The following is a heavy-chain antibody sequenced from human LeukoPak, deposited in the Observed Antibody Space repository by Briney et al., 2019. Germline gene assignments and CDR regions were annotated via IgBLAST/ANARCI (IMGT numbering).Heavy chain of an antibody. CDR1: GFTFSSYG. D-gene: IGHD3-9*01. Sequence: GGSLRLSCAASGFTFSSYGMHWVRQAPGKGLEWVAVIWYDGSNKYYADSVKGRFTISRDNSKNTLYLQMNSLRAEDTAVYYCARQPSYDILTGCFDYWGQGTLVTASS. J-gene: IGHJ4*02. CDR3: ARQPSYDILTGCFDY. CDR2: IWYDGSNK. V-gene: IGHV3-33*01.